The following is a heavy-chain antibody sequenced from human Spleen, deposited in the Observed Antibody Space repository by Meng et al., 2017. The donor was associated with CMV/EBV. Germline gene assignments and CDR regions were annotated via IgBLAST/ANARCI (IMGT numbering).Heavy chain of an antibody. D-gene: IGHD4/OR15-4a*01. CDR2: IWYDGKTK. J-gene: IGHJ3*02. CDR3: AKDDYRTPPPDAFDI. CDR1: GFAVSSNY. Sequence: GGSLRLSCAASGFAVSSNYMSWVRQAPGKGLEWVAVIWYDGKTKYYADSVKGRFSISRDNSKYTLYLQMNSLRADDTAVYYCAKDDYRTPPPDAFDIWGQGTMVTVSS. V-gene: IGHV3-33*06.